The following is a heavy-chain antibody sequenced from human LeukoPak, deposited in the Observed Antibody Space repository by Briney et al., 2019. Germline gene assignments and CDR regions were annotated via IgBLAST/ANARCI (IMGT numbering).Heavy chain of an antibody. CDR3: ARKEVAYYDNV. Sequence: GGSLRLSCSASGFTVSSNYMSWVRQAPGKGLEWVSVIYSGGTTYYADSVKGRFTISRDNSKNTLYLQMNSLRVEDTAVYYCARKEVAYYDNVWGQGTLVTVSS. J-gene: IGHJ4*02. CDR1: GFTVSSNY. D-gene: IGHD3-22*01. V-gene: IGHV3-66*01. CDR2: IYSGGTT.